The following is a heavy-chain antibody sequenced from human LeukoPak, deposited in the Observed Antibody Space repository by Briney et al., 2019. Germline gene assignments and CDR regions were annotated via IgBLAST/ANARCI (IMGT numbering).Heavy chain of an antibody. D-gene: IGHD3-10*01. CDR2: ISPNNGNR. CDR3: ARRYYGSGSYYSFDY. Sequence: ASVKVSCKTSGYTFTTYGISWVRQAPGQGLEWMGWISPNNGNRNYAQKFQGSVTMTADTSTTTAYMELRSLRSEDTAVYYCARRYYGSGSYYSFDYWGQGTLVTVSS. V-gene: IGHV1-18*01. CDR1: GYTFTTYG. J-gene: IGHJ4*02.